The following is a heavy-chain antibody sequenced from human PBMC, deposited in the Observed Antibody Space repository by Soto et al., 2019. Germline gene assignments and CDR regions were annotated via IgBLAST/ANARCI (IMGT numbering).Heavy chain of an antibody. CDR1: GFTFSASG. CDR3: AREYRSGWLH. V-gene: IGHV3-73*01. CDR2: IRSKVNSYAT. D-gene: IGHD6-19*01. J-gene: IGHJ4*02. Sequence: GGSLRLSCAASGFTFSASGMHWVRQASGKGLEWVGRIRSKVNSYATGYAASVKGRFTISRDDSKNTTYLQMNSLRTEDTAVYYCAREYRSGWLHWGQGTLVTVSS.